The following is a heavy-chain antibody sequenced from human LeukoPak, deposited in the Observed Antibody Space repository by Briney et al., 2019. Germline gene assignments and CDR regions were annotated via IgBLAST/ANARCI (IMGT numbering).Heavy chain of an antibody. Sequence: GGSLRLSCVASGFTFSAYVMHWVRQAPGKGLEWVAMISLDGTKKEYAESMKGRFTISRDNSKNTLYLQTDTVRAEDTALYYCAKDFSVVSATMLDSWGQGTLVTVSS. CDR2: ISLDGTKK. CDR1: GFTFSAYV. J-gene: IGHJ5*01. D-gene: IGHD2-15*01. V-gene: IGHV3-30*18. CDR3: AKDFSVVSATMLDS.